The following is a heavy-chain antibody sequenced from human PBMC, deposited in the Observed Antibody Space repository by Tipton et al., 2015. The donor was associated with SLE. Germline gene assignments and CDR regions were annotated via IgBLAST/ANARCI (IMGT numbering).Heavy chain of an antibody. CDR2: IYYSGST. D-gene: IGHD6-19*01. J-gene: IGHJ5*02. CDR1: GGSVSSGSYY. Sequence: TLSLTCTVSGGSVSSGSYYWSWIRQPPGKGLEWIGYIYYSGSTNYNPSLKSRVTISVDTSKNQFSLKLSSVTAADTAVYYCASVAGTGGWIDPWGQGTLVTVSS. CDR3: ASVAGTGGWIDP. V-gene: IGHV4-61*01.